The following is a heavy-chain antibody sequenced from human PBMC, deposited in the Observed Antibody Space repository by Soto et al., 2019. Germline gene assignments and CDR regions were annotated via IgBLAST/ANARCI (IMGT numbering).Heavy chain of an antibody. CDR1: GGTFSSYA. CDR3: ASNPVVVVPAATEGYWFDP. D-gene: IGHD2-2*01. Sequence: QVQLVQSGAEVKKPGSSVKVSCKASGGTFSSYAISWVRQAPGQGLEWMGGIIPIFGTANYAQKFQGRVTITADEYTSTAYMELSSLRSEDTAVYYCASNPVVVVPAATEGYWFDPWGQGTLVTVSS. V-gene: IGHV1-69*01. J-gene: IGHJ5*02. CDR2: IIPIFGTA.